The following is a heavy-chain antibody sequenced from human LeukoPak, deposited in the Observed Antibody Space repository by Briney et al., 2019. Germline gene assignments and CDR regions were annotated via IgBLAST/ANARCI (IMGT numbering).Heavy chain of an antibody. CDR2: ISYDGSNK. V-gene: IGHV3-30*03. CDR1: GFTFSSYG. CDR3: ARHPGIAVAGYYYYYYGMDV. J-gene: IGHJ6*02. D-gene: IGHD6-19*01. Sequence: GRSLRLSCAASGFTFSSYGMHWVRQAPGKGLEWVAVISYDGSNKYYADSVKGRFTISRDNSKNTLYLQMNSLRAEDTAVYYCARHPGIAVAGYYYYYYGMDVWGQGTTVTVSS.